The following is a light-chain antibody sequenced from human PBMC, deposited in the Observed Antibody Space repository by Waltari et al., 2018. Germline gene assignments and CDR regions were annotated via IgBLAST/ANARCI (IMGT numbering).Light chain of an antibody. CDR3: QQYYSAPLT. CDR2: WAS. J-gene: IGKJ4*01. Sequence: DIVMTQSPDSLAVSLGERATINCKSIQSVLSSSNNKNYIVWYQQKPGQPPKLLIYWASTREFGVPDRFSGSGSGTDFTLTISSLQAEDVAVYYCQQYYSAPLTFGGGTKVEIK. V-gene: IGKV4-1*01. CDR1: QSVLSSSNNKNY.